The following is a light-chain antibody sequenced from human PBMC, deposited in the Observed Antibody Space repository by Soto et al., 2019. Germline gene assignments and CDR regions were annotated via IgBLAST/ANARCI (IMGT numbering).Light chain of an antibody. CDR3: QQYDNLPIT. J-gene: IGKJ5*01. Sequence: DTQMTQSPSSLSASVGDRVTITCQATRAINNYLNWYQHKPGKAPQLLIYDASNLETGVPSRFSGSGSGTEFTFTISSLQPEDIATYYCQQYDNLPITFGQGTRLEIK. CDR1: RAINNY. V-gene: IGKV1-33*01. CDR2: DAS.